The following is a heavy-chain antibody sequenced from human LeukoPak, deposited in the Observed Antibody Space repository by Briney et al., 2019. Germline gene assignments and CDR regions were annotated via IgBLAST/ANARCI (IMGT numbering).Heavy chain of an antibody. J-gene: IGHJ4*02. CDR3: AREVGGQWLVFDY. CDR1: GFTFSSYW. V-gene: IGHV3-7*03. CDR2: IKQDGSEK. Sequence: GGSLRLSCAASGFTFSSYWMSWVRQAPGKGLEWVANIKQDGSEKYYVDSVKGRFTISRDNAKNSLYLQMNSPRAEDTAVYYCAREVGGQWLVFDYWGQGTLVTVSS. D-gene: IGHD6-19*01.